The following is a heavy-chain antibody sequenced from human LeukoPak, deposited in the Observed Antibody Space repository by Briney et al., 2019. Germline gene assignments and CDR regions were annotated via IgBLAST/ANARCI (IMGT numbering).Heavy chain of an antibody. CDR2: IYYSGST. Sequence: SETLSLTCTVSGGSISSYYWSWIRQPPGKGLEWSGYIYYSGSTNYNPSLKSRVTISVDTSKNQFSLKLSSVTAADTAVYYCARGPYYDSGAFDIWGQGAMVTVSS. CDR3: ARGPYYDSGAFDI. J-gene: IGHJ3*02. D-gene: IGHD3-22*01. V-gene: IGHV4-59*01. CDR1: GGSISSYY.